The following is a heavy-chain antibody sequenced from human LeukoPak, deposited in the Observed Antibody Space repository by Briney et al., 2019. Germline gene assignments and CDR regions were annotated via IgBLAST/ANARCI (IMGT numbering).Heavy chain of an antibody. J-gene: IGHJ3*02. Sequence: SETLSLTCAVSGGSISSNNWWGWVRQPPNKGLEWIGEMYHSGSAIYNPSLKSRVTISVDKSKNQFSLKLSSVTAADTAVYYCARDYYSLKTGRVRAFDIWGQGTMVTVSS. CDR1: GGSISSNNW. D-gene: IGHD3-10*01. CDR2: MYHSGSA. CDR3: ARDYYSLKTGRVRAFDI. V-gene: IGHV4-4*02.